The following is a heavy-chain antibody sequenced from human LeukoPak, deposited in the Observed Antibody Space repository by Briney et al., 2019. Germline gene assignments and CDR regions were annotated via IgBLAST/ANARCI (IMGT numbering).Heavy chain of an antibody. Sequence: SETLSLTCTVSGGSLSSSSYYWGWIRQPPGKGLERIGSIYYSGSTYYNPSLKSRVTISVDTSKNQFSLKLSTVTAADTAVYCCARTTYPDYYMDVWGKGTTVTVSS. D-gene: IGHD1-1*01. J-gene: IGHJ6*03. CDR3: ARTTYPDYYMDV. CDR2: IYYSGST. CDR1: GGSLSSSSYY. V-gene: IGHV4-39*07.